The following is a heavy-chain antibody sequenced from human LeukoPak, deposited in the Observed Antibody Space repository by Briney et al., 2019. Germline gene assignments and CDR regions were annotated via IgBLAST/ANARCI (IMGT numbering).Heavy chain of an antibody. CDR3: PRDKEGSYFDY. D-gene: IGHD2-15*01. CDR1: GGTFSSYA. J-gene: IGHJ4*02. Sequence: SVKLSCKASGGTFSSYAISWVRQAPGQGLEWKGRIIPIFGTANYAQKFQGRVTITTDESTSTAYMELGILRSADTTVLDGPRDKEGSYFDYWGQGTMVTVSS. V-gene: IGHV1-69*05. CDR2: IIPIFGTA.